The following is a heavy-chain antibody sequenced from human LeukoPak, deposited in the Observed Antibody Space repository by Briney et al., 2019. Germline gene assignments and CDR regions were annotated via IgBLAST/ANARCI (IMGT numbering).Heavy chain of an antibody. V-gene: IGHV3-30*04. D-gene: IGHD3-16*02. CDR1: GFTFSSYA. CDR2: ISYDGSNK. CDR3: AKGPGWRVILYFDY. Sequence: PGGSLRLSCAASGFTFSSYAMHWVRQAPGKGLEWVAVISYDGSNKYYADSVKGRFTISRDNSKNTLYLQMNSLRAEDTAVYYCAKGPGWRVILYFDYWGQGTLVTVSS. J-gene: IGHJ4*02.